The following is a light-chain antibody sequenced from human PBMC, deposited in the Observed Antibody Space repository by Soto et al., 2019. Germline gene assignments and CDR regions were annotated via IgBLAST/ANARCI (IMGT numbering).Light chain of an antibody. J-gene: IGKJ2*01. CDR1: QSINTN. Sequence: EIVMTQSPATLSVSPGETATLSCRASQSINTNLAWYQQKPGQAPRLLIYGASTRAATFPARFSGSGSGTEFTLTTTSLHSEHSAVYYCQHYNAWPPYAFGQGTKLEIK. V-gene: IGKV3-15*01. CDR3: QHYNAWPPYA. CDR2: GAS.